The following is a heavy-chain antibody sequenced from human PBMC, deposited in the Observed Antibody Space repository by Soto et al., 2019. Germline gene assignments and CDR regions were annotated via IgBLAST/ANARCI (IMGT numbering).Heavy chain of an antibody. CDR2: ISSSSSYI. V-gene: IGHV3-21*01. J-gene: IGHJ3*02. Sequence: LRLSCAASGFTFSSYSMNWVRQAPGKGLEWVSSISSSSSYIYYADSVKGRFTISRDNAKNSLYLQMNSLRAEDTAVYYCATLPPHDAFDIWGQGTMVTVSS. CDR3: ATLPPHDAFDI. CDR1: GFTFSSYS.